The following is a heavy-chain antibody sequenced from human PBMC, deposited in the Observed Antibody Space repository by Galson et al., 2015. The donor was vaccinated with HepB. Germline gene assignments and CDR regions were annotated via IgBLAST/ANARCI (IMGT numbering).Heavy chain of an antibody. J-gene: IGHJ5*01. CDR2: ISGLSSYI. D-gene: IGHD4-17*01. V-gene: IGHV3-21*01. CDR3: ARLPSYGDNNWFDS. Sequence: SLRLSCAASGFTFSSYNMNWVRQAPGKGLEWVSSISGLSSYIYYGDSVKGRFTISRDNAKNSLYLQMNSLRAEDTAVYFCARLPSYGDNNWFDSWGQGTLVTVSS. CDR1: GFTFSSYN.